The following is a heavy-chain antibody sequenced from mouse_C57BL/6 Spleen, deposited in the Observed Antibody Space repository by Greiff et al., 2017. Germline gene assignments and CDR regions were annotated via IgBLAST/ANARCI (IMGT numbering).Heavy chain of an antibody. Sequence: QVQLQQPGTELVKPGASVKLSCKASGYTFTSYWMHWVKQRPGQGLEWIGNINPSNGGTNYNEKFKSKATLTVDKSSSTAYMQLSSLTSEDSAVYYGAIQGYGSTLRGYFGVWGTGTTVTVSS. V-gene: IGHV1-53*01. J-gene: IGHJ1*03. D-gene: IGHD1-1*01. CDR1: GYTFTSYW. CDR2: INPSNGGT. CDR3: AIQGYGSTLRGYFGV.